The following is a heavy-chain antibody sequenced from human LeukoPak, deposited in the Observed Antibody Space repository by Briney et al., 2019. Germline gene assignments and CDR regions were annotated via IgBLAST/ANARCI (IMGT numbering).Heavy chain of an antibody. Sequence: ASETLSLTCTVSGGSISSYYWSWIRQPPGKGLEWIGYIYYSGSTNYNPSLKSRVTISVDTSKNQFSLKLSSVTAADTAVYYCARDLGYSSGWHRGYFDYWGQGTLVTVSS. CDR1: GGSISSYY. CDR3: ARDLGYSSGWHRGYFDY. V-gene: IGHV4-59*12. J-gene: IGHJ4*02. D-gene: IGHD6-19*01. CDR2: IYYSGST.